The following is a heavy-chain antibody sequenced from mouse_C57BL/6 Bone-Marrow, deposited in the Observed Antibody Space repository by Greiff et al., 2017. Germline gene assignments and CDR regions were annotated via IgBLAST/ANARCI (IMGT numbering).Heavy chain of an antibody. CDR3: ARSGLLLRP. Sequence: QVQLKQSGAELAKPGASVKLSCKASGYTFTSYWLHWVKQRPGQGLEWIGYINPSSGYTKYNQTFKDKATLTADKSSSTAYMQLSSLTYEDAAVDYCARSGLLLRPWGQGTTLTVSS. D-gene: IGHD1-1*01. V-gene: IGHV1-7*01. J-gene: IGHJ2*01. CDR2: INPSSGYT. CDR1: GYTFTSYW.